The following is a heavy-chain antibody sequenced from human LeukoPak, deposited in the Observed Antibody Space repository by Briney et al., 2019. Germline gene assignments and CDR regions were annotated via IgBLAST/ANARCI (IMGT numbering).Heavy chain of an antibody. CDR1: GGSFSGYY. D-gene: IGHD4-17*01. J-gene: IGHJ4*02. Sequence: SETLSLTCAVYGGSFSGYYWSWIRQPPGKGLEWIGEINHSGSTNYNPSLKSRVTISVDTSKNQFSLKLSSVTAADTAVYYCASGGTTVTPFWGQGTQVTVSS. CDR3: ASGGTTVTPF. CDR2: INHSGST. V-gene: IGHV4-34*01.